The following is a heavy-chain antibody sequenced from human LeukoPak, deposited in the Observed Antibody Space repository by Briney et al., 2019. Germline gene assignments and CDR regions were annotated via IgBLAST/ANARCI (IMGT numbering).Heavy chain of an antibody. J-gene: IGHJ4*02. V-gene: IGHV1-58*01. CDR1: GFTFTSSA. CDR2: IVVGSGNT. CDR3: ANIMGMAPLDH. Sequence: SVKVSCKASGFTFTSSAVQWVRQARGQRLEWIGWIVVGSGNTNYPQKFQGRVTITADESTRTVYMELTSLKSEDTAIYYCANIMGMAPLDHWGQGTLVTVSS. D-gene: IGHD1-26*01.